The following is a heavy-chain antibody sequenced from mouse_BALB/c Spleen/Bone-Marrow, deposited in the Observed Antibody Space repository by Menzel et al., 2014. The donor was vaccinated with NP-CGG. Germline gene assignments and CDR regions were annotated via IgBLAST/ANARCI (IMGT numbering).Heavy chain of an antibody. D-gene: IGHD1-1*01. CDR2: IYPGSGST. CDR1: GYTFTDYV. Sequence: QVQLQQAGPEVVKPGASVKMAFKASGYTFTDYVISWVKQRTGQGLEWIGEIYPGSGSTYYNEKFKGKATLTADKSSNTAYMQLSSLTSEDSAVYFCARDFYGSSGAMDHQAHATPLTV. V-gene: IGHV1-81*01. J-gene: IGHJ4*01. CDR3: ARDFYGSSGAMDH.